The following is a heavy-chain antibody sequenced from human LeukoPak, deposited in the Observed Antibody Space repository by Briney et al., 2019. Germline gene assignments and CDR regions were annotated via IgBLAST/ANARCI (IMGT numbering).Heavy chain of an antibody. CDR3: ARGSRYLAAAGTFVRYYYGMDV. V-gene: IGHV1-2*04. Sequence: ASVKVSCKASGYTFTGYYMHWVRQAPGQGLEWMGWFNPNSGGTNYAQKFQGWVTMTRDTSISTAYMELSRLRSDDTAVYYCARGSRYLAAAGTFVRYYYGMDVWGQGTTVTVSS. J-gene: IGHJ6*02. D-gene: IGHD6-13*01. CDR2: FNPNSGGT. CDR1: GYTFTGYY.